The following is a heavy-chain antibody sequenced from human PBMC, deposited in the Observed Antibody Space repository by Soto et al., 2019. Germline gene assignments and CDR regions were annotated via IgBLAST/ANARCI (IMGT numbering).Heavy chain of an antibody. V-gene: IGHV4-4*07. CDR3: ERGQRFSEWFDP. Sequence: PSETLSLTCSVSSGTISGYYWTWIRQPAGKGLEWIGRIYSSGNTKYNPSLQSRVTMSLDTSNNQFSLRLTSVTAADTAVYYCERGQRFSEWFDPWGQGTLVTVSS. J-gene: IGHJ5*02. CDR2: IYSSGNT. CDR1: SGTISGYY. D-gene: IGHD3-3*01.